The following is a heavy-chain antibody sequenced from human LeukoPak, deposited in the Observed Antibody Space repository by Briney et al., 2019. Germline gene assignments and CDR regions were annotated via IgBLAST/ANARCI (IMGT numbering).Heavy chain of an antibody. CDR2: INSDGSST. CDR3: ARGRYYGMDV. J-gene: IGHJ6*02. V-gene: IGHV3-74*01. CDR1: GFTFSSYW. Sequence: GRSLRLSCAASGFTFSSYWMHWVRHAPGKGLVWDSRINSDGSSTAYADSVKGRLTISRDNAKNTLYLQMNSLRAEDTAVYYCARGRYYGMDVWGQGTTVTVSS.